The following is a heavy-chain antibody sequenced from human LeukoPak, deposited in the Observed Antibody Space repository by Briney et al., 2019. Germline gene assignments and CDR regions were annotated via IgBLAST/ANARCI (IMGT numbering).Heavy chain of an antibody. Sequence: SETLSLTCSVSGDSISCCYWSWIRQPPGKGLELIGYIYYSGTANYNPSLKSRVTISVDTSDNQFSLKLSSVTAADTAVYYCASSSWLAWGSYFDYWGQGTLVTVSS. D-gene: IGHD3-16*01. CDR3: ASSSWLAWGSYFDY. CDR2: IYYSGTA. J-gene: IGHJ4*02. CDR1: GDSISCCY. V-gene: IGHV4-59*01.